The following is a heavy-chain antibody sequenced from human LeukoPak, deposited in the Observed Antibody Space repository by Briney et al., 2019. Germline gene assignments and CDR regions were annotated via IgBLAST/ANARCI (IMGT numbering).Heavy chain of an antibody. CDR1: NYSIDSGYY. V-gene: IGHV4-38-2*01. Sequence: SETLSLTCDVSNYSIDSGYYWAWIRQPPGKGLEWIATINHGGGTHHNPSLKSRLTIAVDTATNDFSLKLSSVTAADTAVYYCARGEYWVRFWGRGTLVTVSS. J-gene: IGHJ4*02. CDR2: INHGGGT. D-gene: IGHD2/OR15-2a*01. CDR3: ARGEYWVRF.